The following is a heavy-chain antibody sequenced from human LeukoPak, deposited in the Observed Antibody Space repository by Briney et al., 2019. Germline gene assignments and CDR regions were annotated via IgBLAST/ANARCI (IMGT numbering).Heavy chain of an antibody. V-gene: IGHV3-7*01. CDR2: IKQDGSEK. CDR1: GFTFSSYW. D-gene: IGHD3-3*01. CDR3: ARGFLEWLPLYFDY. J-gene: IGHJ4*02. Sequence: PGGSLRLSCAASGFTFSSYWMSWVRQAPGKGLELVANIKQDGSEKYYVDSVKGRFTISRDNAKNSLYLQMNGLRAEDTAVYYCARGFLEWLPLYFDYWGQGTLVTVSS.